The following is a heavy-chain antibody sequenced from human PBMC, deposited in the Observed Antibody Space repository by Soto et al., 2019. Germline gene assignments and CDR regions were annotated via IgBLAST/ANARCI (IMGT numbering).Heavy chain of an antibody. D-gene: IGHD1-1*01. CDR3: ARGRYGDY. J-gene: IGHJ4*02. Sequence: QVHLVQSGAEVKKPGASVKVSCKGSGYGFTTYGITWVRQAPGQGLEWMAWISAHNGNTNYAQKVQGRVTVTRDTSTSTAYMELRSLRYDDTAVYYCARGRYGDYWGQGALVTGSS. CDR1: GYGFTTYG. V-gene: IGHV1-18*01. CDR2: ISAHNGNT.